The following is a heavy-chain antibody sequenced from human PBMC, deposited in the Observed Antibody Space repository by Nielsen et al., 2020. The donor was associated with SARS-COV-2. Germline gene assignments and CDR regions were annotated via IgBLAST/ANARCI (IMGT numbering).Heavy chain of an antibody. J-gene: IGHJ4*02. D-gene: IGHD6-13*01. CDR1: GFTFDDYA. V-gene: IGHV3-9*01. CDR3: AEGARPGIAAANDY. CDR2: ISWNSGSI. Sequence: SLKISCAASGFTFDDYAMHWVRQAPGKGLEWVSGISWNSGSIGYADSVKGRFTISRDNAKNSLYLQMNSLRAEDTALYYCAEGARPGIAAANDYWGQGTLVTVSS.